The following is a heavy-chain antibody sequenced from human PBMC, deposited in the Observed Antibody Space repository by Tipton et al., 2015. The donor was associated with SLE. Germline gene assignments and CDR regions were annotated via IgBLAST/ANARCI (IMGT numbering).Heavy chain of an antibody. J-gene: IGHJ6*02. CDR1: GGSISSSSYY. D-gene: IGHD6-6*01. CDR2: IYYSGST. V-gene: IGHV4-39*01. CDR3: ASPSKYSSSARGDHYAMDV. Sequence: TLSLTCTVSGGSISSSSYYWGWIRQPPGKGLEWIGSIYYSGSTYYNPSLKSRVTISVDTSKNQCSLKLRSVTAADTAVYYCASPSKYSSSARGDHYAMDVWGQGTTVTVSS.